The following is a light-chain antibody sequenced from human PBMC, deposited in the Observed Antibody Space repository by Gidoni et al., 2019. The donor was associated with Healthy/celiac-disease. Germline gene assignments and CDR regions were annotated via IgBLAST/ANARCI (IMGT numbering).Light chain of an antibody. Sequence: DIQMTQSPSSLSASVGDRVTIPCRASQSISSYLNWYQQKPGQAPKLLIYAASSLHSGVPSRFSGSGSGTDFTLTISSRQPEDFATYYCQQSYSTPLTFGGGTKVEIK. CDR2: AAS. J-gene: IGKJ4*01. CDR3: QQSYSTPLT. CDR1: QSISSY. V-gene: IGKV1-39*01.